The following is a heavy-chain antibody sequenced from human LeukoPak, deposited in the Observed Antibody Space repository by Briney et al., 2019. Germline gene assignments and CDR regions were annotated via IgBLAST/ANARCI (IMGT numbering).Heavy chain of an antibody. D-gene: IGHD3-16*01. CDR2: IYTSGST. CDR3: ARDHYDYVWGSYSYYYYYMDV. V-gene: IGHV4-61*02. CDR1: GGSISSGSYY. Sequence: PSETLSLTCTVSGGSISSGSYYWSWIRQPAGKGLEWIGCIYTSGSTNYNPSLKSRVTISVDTSKNQFSLKLSSVTAADTAVYYCARDHYDYVWGSYSYYYYYMDVWGKGTTVTVSS. J-gene: IGHJ6*03.